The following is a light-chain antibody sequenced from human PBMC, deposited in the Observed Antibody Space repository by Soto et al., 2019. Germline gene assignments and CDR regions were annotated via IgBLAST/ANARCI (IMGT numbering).Light chain of an antibody. CDR1: SSDVGAYDY. J-gene: IGLJ1*01. CDR3: TSYTSSITYV. CDR2: EIN. V-gene: IGLV2-8*01. Sequence: QSVLTQPPSASGSPGQSVTISCTGTSSDVGAYDYVSWYQQHPGKAPKLMIYEINKRPSGVPDRFSGSKSGNTASLTVSGLQAEDEADYYRTSYTSSITYVFGTGTKVAVL.